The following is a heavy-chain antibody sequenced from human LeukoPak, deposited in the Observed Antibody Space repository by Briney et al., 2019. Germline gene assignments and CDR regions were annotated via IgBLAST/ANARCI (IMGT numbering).Heavy chain of an antibody. CDR2: IIPIFGTA. J-gene: IGHJ4*02. CDR3: ATGYCSGGSCYFVY. V-gene: IGHV1-69*05. CDR1: GGTFGSYA. D-gene: IGHD2-15*01. Sequence: SVKVSCKASGGTFGSYAMNWVRQAPGRGPEWMGGIIPIFGTAKYAQKFQGRVTITTDDSTSTAYMELSSLRSEDTAVYYCATGYCSGGSCYFVYWGQGTLVTVSS.